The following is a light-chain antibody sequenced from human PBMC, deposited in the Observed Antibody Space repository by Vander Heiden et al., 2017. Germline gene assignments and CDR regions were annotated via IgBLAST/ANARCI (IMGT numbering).Light chain of an antibody. Sequence: DVVMTQSPLSLPVTLGQPASTSCRSSKSLVYSDGNTYLNWFQQRPGQSPRRLIYKVSNRDSGVPDRFSGSGSGTDFTLKISRVEAEDVGVYYCMQGTHWPPTFGQGTRLEIK. V-gene: IGKV2-30*01. CDR3: MQGTHWPPT. CDR1: KSLVYSDGNTY. CDR2: KVS. J-gene: IGKJ5*01.